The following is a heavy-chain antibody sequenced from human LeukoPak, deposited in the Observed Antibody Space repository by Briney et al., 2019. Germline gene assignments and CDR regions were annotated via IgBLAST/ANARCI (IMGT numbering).Heavy chain of an antibody. CDR3: ARELTGLLLWFGELSNTYYYYGMDV. CDR1: GYTFTSYG. Sequence: ASVTVSCKASGYTFTSYGISWVRQAPGQGLEWMGWISAYNGNTNYAQKLQGRVTMTTDTSTSTAYMELRSLRSDDTAVYYCARELTGLLLWFGELSNTYYYYGMDVWGQGTTVTVSS. CDR2: ISAYNGNT. V-gene: IGHV1-18*01. D-gene: IGHD3-10*01. J-gene: IGHJ6*02.